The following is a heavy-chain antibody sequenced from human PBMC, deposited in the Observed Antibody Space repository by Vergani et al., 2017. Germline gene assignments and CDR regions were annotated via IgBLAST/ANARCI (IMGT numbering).Heavy chain of an antibody. CDR3: ARVNKLWFGGSPDWYFDL. V-gene: IGHV4-61*01. CDR1: GGSVSSDSYY. Sequence: QVQLQESGPGLVKPSETLSLTCTVSGGSVSSDSYYWSWIRQPPGKGLEWIGYIYYTGSTNYNSSLKSRVTISIDTSKNQFSLKLSSVTAADTALHYCARVNKLWFGGSPDWYFDLWGRGTLVTVSS. D-gene: IGHD3-10*01. CDR2: IYYTGST. J-gene: IGHJ2*01.